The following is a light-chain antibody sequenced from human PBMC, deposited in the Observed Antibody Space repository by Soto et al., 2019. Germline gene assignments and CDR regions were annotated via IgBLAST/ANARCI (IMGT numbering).Light chain of an antibody. J-gene: IGKJ3*01. Sequence: EIVLTQSPGTLSVSPGDRVTLSCRASQSVNNNYLAWYQQRPGQAPRLLIFAASYRAAGIPDRFSGSGSGTDFTLTISRLEPEDFAVYYCQQYSSSPPEFTFGPGTKVDSK. V-gene: IGKV3-20*01. CDR3: QQYSSSPPEFT. CDR1: QSVNNNY. CDR2: AAS.